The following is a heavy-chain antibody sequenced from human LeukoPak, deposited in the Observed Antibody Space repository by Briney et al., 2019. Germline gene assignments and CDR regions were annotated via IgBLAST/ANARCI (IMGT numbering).Heavy chain of an antibody. J-gene: IGHJ4*02. Sequence: TGGSLRLSCAASGFTVSSNYMSWVRQAPGRGLEWVSVIYSGGSTYYADSVRGRFTISRDNSKNTLYLQMNSLRAEDTAVYYCARAVWYSSGWYFDYWGQGTLVTVSS. V-gene: IGHV3-66*01. CDR3: ARAVWYSSGWYFDY. CDR1: GFTVSSNY. CDR2: IYSGGST. D-gene: IGHD6-19*01.